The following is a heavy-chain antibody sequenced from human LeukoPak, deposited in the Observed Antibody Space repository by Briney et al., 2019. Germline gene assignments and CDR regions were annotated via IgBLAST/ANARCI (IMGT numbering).Heavy chain of an antibody. V-gene: IGHV5-51*01. J-gene: IGHJ6*02. Sequence: GESQKISCKASGYSFTTYWVAWVRQMPGKGLEWMGMISPGDFDTRYTPSFKGQVTISVDKSISTAYLQWSSLKASDTAIYYCARHQGGMDVWGQGTTVTVSS. CDR3: ARHQGGMDV. CDR1: GYSFTTYW. CDR2: ISPGDFDT.